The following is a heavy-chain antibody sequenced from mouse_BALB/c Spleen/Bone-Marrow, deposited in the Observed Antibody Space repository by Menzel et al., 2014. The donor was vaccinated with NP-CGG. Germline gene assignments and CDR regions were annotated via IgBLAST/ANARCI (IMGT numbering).Heavy chain of an antibody. J-gene: IGHJ3*01. CDR3: VRDGDYRYAY. CDR1: GFTFSDYY. V-gene: IGHV5-4*02. Sequence: EVKLVESGGGLVKPGGSLKLSCAASGFTFSDYYIYWVRQTPEKRLEWVATISDGGTYTYYPDTVKGRFTTSRDNAKNNLYLQMNGLKSEDTAMYYCVRDGDYRYAYWGQGTLVTVSA. D-gene: IGHD2-14*01. CDR2: ISDGGTYT.